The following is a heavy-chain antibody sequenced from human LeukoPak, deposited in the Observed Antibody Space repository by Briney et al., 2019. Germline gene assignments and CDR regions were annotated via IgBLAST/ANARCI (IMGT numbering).Heavy chain of an antibody. CDR1: GGSFSGYY. CDR3: ARTRRLAYCGGDCSAFQH. V-gene: IGHV4-34*01. Sequence: KPSETLSLTCAVYGGSFSGYYWSWIRQPPGKGLEWIGEINHSGSSNYNPSLKSRVTISVDTSKNQFSLKLSSVTAADTAVYYCARTRRLAYCGGDCSAFQHWGQGTLATVSS. CDR2: INHSGSS. J-gene: IGHJ1*01. D-gene: IGHD2-21*02.